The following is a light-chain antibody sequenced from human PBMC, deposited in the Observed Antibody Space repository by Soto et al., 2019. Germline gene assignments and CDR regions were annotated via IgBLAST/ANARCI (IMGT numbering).Light chain of an antibody. CDR2: GAS. CDR3: LQHSSYPRT. Sequence: DIQMTQSPSAMSASVGDRVAITCRASQDISNYLDWFQQKPGKVPKRLIYGASNLQTGVPSRFSGSGSGTEFNLTITSLQPEDFATYFCLQHSSYPRTFGQGTKVE. CDR1: QDISNY. J-gene: IGKJ1*01. V-gene: IGKV1-17*03.